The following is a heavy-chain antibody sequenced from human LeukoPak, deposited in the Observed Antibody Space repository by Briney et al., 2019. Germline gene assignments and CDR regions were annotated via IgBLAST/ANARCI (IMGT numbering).Heavy chain of an antibody. Sequence: SETLSLTCTVSGVSISGFYWSWIRQSAGKGLEWIGRLYTSGYTNYNPSLESRVTMSVDTSKNQFSLKLRSVTAADTAVYYCARDNRILWFGENHHYGMDVWGQGTTVTVSS. CDR2: LYTSGYT. CDR1: GVSISGFY. CDR3: ARDNRILWFGENHHYGMDV. V-gene: IGHV4-4*07. J-gene: IGHJ6*02. D-gene: IGHD3-10*01.